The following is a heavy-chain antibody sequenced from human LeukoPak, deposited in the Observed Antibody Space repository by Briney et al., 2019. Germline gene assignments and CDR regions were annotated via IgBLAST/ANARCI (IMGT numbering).Heavy chain of an antibody. CDR1: GFTVSGNF. D-gene: IGHD6-13*01. CDR3: VRASSTTAAGLFDY. Sequence: GGSLRLSCAASGFTVSGNFMSWVRQAPGKGLEWVSVLYSGGYTVYADSVKGRFTISRDNSENTLYLQMNSLRADDTAVYYCVRASSTTAAGLFDYWGQGTLLTVSS. J-gene: IGHJ4*02. CDR2: LYSGGYT. V-gene: IGHV3-53*01.